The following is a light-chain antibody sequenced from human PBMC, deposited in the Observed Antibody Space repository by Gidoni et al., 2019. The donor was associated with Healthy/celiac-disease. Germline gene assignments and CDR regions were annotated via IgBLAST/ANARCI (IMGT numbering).Light chain of an antibody. CDR3: QTWGTGIRV. Sequence: QLVLTHSPSASAPLGAPVKLTCTLSSGHSSYVIAWHQQQPEKGPRYLMKLNSDGSHSKGDGIPDRFSGSSSGAEHYLTISSLQSEDEADYYCQTWGTGIRVFGGGTKLTVL. V-gene: IGLV4-69*01. J-gene: IGLJ3*02. CDR1: SGHSSYV. CDR2: LNSDGSH.